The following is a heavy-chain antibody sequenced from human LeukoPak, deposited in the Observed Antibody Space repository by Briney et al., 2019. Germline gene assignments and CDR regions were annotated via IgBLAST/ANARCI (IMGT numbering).Heavy chain of an antibody. Sequence: ASVKVSCKVSGYTLTELSMHWVRQAPGKGLEWMGGFDPEDGETIYAQKFQGRVTMTEDTSTDTAYMELSSLRSEDTAVYYCGTRRHEGEWLLYYYGMDVWGQGTTVTASS. J-gene: IGHJ6*02. CDR2: FDPEDGET. V-gene: IGHV1-24*01. CDR3: GTRRHEGEWLLYYYGMDV. CDR1: GYTLTELS. D-gene: IGHD3-3*01.